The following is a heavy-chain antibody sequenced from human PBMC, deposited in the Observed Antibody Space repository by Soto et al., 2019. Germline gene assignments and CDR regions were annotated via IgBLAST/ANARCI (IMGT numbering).Heavy chain of an antibody. CDR1: GYTFTSYA. V-gene: IGHV1-3*01. CDR2: INAGNGNT. D-gene: IGHD3-10*01. J-gene: IGHJ5*02. CDR3: ARGGVKWFGELANWFDP. Sequence: ASVKVSCKASGYTFTSYAMHWVRQAPGQRLEWMGWINAGNGNTKYSQKFQGRVTITRDTSASTAYMELSSLRSEDTAVYYCARGGVKWFGELANWFDPWGQGTLVTVSS.